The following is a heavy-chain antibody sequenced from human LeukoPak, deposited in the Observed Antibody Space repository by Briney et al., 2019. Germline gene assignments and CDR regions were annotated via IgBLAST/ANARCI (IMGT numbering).Heavy chain of an antibody. D-gene: IGHD3-10*01. J-gene: IGHJ4*02. V-gene: IGHV4-31*02. CDR1: GGSISSGGYY. Sequence: SETLSLTWTVSGGSISSGGYYWSWIRQHPGKGLEWIGYIYYSGSTYYNPSHKSRDTISVDTSKNQYSLKLSSVTAADTAVYYCARDYITMVRGASGGYFDYWGQGTLVTVSS. CDR3: ARDYITMVRGASGGYFDY. CDR2: IYYSGST.